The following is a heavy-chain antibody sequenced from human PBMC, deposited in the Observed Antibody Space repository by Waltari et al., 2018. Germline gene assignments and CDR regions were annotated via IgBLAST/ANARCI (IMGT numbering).Heavy chain of an antibody. CDR1: GFTFSIYA. CDR3: ANQYNDGPHY. CDR2: ISGIGGST. Sequence: EVQLLESGGGLVQPGGSLRLSCAASGFTFSIYAMNWVRQAPGKGLEWVSGISGIGGSTYYADSVKGRFTISRDNSKNTLYLQMNSLRAEDTAVYHCANQYNDGPHYWGQGTLVTVSS. D-gene: IGHD5-18*01. V-gene: IGHV3-23*01. J-gene: IGHJ4*02.